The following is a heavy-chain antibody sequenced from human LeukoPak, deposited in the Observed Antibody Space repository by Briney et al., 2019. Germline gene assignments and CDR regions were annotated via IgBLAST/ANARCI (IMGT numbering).Heavy chain of an antibody. CDR1: GYTFTSYD. Sequence: ASVNVSCKASGYTFTSYDISWVRQATGQGPEWMGWMNPNSGNAGYAQRFQGRATMTRNNSISTAYMELTSLRSEDTAVYYCGKPLQRGSWTQRALDYWGQGTLVTVSS. V-gene: IGHV1-8*01. D-gene: IGHD3-10*01. CDR3: GKPLQRGSWTQRALDY. J-gene: IGHJ4*02. CDR2: MNPNSGNA.